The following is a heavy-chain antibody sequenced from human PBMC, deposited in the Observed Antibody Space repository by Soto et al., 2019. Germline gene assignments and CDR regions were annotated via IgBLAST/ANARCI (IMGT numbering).Heavy chain of an antibody. CDR1: GFSLSSSGVG. D-gene: IGHD3-10*01. CDR2: IYWDDDK. CDR3: ARGGWTTYYIPFFDY. J-gene: IGHJ4*02. V-gene: IGHV2-5*02. Sequence: QITLKESGPTLVRPTQTLTLTCTFSGFSLSSSGVGVGWIRQPPGKALEWLALIYWDDDKRYSPSLKSRLTITKDTSKNQVVLTLTKLDTVDTATYYCARGGWTTYYIPFFDYWGQGTLVTVSS.